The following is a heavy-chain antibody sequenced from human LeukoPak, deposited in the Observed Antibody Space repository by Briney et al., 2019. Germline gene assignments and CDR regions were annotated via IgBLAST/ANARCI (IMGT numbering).Heavy chain of an antibody. CDR2: ISAYNGNT. CDR1: GYTFTSYG. V-gene: IGHV1-18*01. CDR3: ARKEAVAGLFDY. J-gene: IGHJ4*02. Sequence: ASVKVSCKASGYTFTSYGISWVRQAPGQGLQWMGWISAYNGNTNYAQKLQGRVTMTTDTSTSTAYMELRSLRSDDTAVYYCARKEAVAGLFDYWGQGTLVTVSS. D-gene: IGHD6-19*01.